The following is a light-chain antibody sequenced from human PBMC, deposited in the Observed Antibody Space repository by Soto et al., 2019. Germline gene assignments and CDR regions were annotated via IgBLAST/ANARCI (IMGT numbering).Light chain of an antibody. V-gene: IGKV2-40*01. CDR3: MQRKECPVT. CDR1: QSLLHSNGYNY. Sequence: DIVMPPSPLSLPVTPGEPASISCRSSQSLLHSNGYNYLDWYLQKPGQSPQLLIYTLSYRASGVPDRFSGSGSGTDFTLKISRVEAEDVGVYYCMQRKECPVTFGGGTKVDIK. CDR2: TLS. J-gene: IGKJ4*01.